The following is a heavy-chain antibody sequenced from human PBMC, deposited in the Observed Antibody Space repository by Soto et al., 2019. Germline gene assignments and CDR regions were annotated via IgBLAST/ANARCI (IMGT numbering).Heavy chain of an antibody. D-gene: IGHD3-9*01. CDR1: GFTFSNYW. CDR3: AREGDFDWLLHLDY. CDR2: INQDERKE. J-gene: IGHJ4*02. Sequence: GGSLRLSCAASGFTFSNYWMAWVRQAPGRGLEWVANINQDERKENYADSVKGRFTVSRDNAKNSLFLQMNSLRAGDTATYYCAREGDFDWLLHLDYWGQGT. V-gene: IGHV3-7*01.